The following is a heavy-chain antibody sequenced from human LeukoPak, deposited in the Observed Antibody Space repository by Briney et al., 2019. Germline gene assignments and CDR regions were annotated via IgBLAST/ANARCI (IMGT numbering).Heavy chain of an antibody. V-gene: IGHV3-33*01. D-gene: IGHD1-26*01. Sequence: GSLRPSCAASGFTFSSYGMHRVRQAPGKGLEWVAVIWYDGSNKYYADSVKGRFTISRDNSKNTLFLQMNSLRAEDTAVYYCARDPDGALANRWFDPWGQGTLVTVSS. CDR2: IWYDGSNK. J-gene: IGHJ5*02. CDR1: GFTFSSYG. CDR3: ARDPDGALANRWFDP.